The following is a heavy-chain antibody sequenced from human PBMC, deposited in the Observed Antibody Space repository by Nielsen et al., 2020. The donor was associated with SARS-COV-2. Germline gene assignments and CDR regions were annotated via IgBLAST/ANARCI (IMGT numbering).Heavy chain of an antibody. D-gene: IGHD3-10*01. J-gene: IGHJ6*02. CDR3: ARGTWVYGSGPAGYYYYGMDV. Sequence: GESLKISCKASGYTFTSYDINWVRQATGQGLEWMGWMNPNSGNTGYAQKFQGRVTMTRNTSISTAYMELSSLRSEDTAVYYCARGTWVYGSGPAGYYYYGMDVWGQGTTVTVSS. CDR2: MNPNSGNT. CDR1: GYTFTSYD. V-gene: IGHV1-8*01.